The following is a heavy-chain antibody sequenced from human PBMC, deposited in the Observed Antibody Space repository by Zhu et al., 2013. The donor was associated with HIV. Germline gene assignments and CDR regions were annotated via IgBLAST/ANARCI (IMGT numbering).Heavy chain of an antibody. Sequence: QARLVQSGAEVKKSGSSVKVSCKASGGTFSSYGFTWVRQAPGQGLEWMGKIIPILEHQTTHRSFKGRVTITADESTTTAYMELSRLRSDDTAVYYCARDWSGWGXWFDPGAREPWSPSPQ. D-gene: IGHD3-3*01. CDR1: GGTFSSYG. J-gene: IGHJ5*02. V-gene: IGHV1-69*18. CDR3: ARDWSGWGXWFDP. CDR2: IIPILEH.